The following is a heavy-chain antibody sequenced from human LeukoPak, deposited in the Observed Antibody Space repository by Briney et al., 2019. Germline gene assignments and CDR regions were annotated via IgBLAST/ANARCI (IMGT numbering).Heavy chain of an antibody. J-gene: IGHJ3*02. CDR1: GFTFSSYW. D-gene: IGHD7-27*01. V-gene: IGHV3-7*01. CDR2: INRDGSEK. CDR3: AKSARANWGAFDI. Sequence: GGSLRLSCAVSGFTFSSYWMSWVRQAPGKGLEWVANINRDGSEKYYMDSAKGRFTISRDNAKNSLYLQMNSLRAEDTAIYYCAKSARANWGAFDIWGQGTLVTVSS.